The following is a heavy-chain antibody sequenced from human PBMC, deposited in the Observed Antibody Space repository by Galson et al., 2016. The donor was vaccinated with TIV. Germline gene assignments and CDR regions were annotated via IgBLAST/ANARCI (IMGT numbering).Heavy chain of an antibody. D-gene: IGHD2/OR15-2a*01. CDR1: GYTFTSYY. V-gene: IGHV1-46*01. J-gene: IGHJ4*02. CDR3: AKDKPGGKYWGLFDK. CDR2: FDPSGDST. Sequence: SVKVSCKASGYTFTSYYIHWVRQAPGQGLEWMGIFDPSGDSTGYAQKFQGRITMRGDTSTTTVYMELSSLTSDDTAFYYCAKDKPGGKYWGLFDKWGQGTPVTVSA.